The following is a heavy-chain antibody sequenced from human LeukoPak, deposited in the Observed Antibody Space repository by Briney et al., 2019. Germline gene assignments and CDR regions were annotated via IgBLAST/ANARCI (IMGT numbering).Heavy chain of an antibody. CDR2: FDPEDGET. CDR1: GYTLTELS. D-gene: IGHD3-10*01. Sequence: ASVKVSCKVSGYTLTELSMHWVRQALGKGLEWMGGFDPEDGETIYAQKFQGRVTMTEDTSTDTAYMELSSLRSEDTAVYYCATESYGSGPFDPRGQGTLVTVSS. J-gene: IGHJ5*02. CDR3: ATESYGSGPFDP. V-gene: IGHV1-24*01.